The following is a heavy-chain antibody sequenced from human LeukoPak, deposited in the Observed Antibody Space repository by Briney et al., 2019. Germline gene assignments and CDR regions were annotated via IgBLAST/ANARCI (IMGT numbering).Heavy chain of an antibody. D-gene: IGHD3-9*01. CDR2: MNPNSGNT. CDR3: ARRTIFEDYPVDY. Sequence: ASVKVSCKASGYTFTSYGISWVRQAPGQGLEWMGWMNPNSGNTGYAQKFQGRVTMTRNTSISTAYMELSSLRSEDTAVYYCARRTIFEDYPVDYWGQGTLVTVSS. CDR1: GYTFTSYG. V-gene: IGHV1-8*02. J-gene: IGHJ4*02.